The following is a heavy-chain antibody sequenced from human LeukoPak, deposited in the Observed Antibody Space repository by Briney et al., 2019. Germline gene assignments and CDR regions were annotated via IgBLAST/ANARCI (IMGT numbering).Heavy chain of an antibody. D-gene: IGHD5-12*01. Sequence: GGSLRLSCAASGFTFSIYGMSWVRQAPGKGLEWVSAISDSGGNTYYADSVKGRFTISRDNAKNSLYLQMNSLRAEDTAVYYCARSEVEIGYDYWPLIDYWGQGTLVTVSS. CDR1: GFTFSIYG. CDR3: ARSEVEIGYDYWPLIDY. CDR2: ISDSGGNT. J-gene: IGHJ4*02. V-gene: IGHV3-23*01.